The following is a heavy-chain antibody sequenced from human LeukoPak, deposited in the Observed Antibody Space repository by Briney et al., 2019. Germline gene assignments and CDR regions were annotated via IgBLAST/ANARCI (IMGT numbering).Heavy chain of an antibody. Sequence: PSQTLSLTCAVSGGSISSGGYSWSWIRQPPGKGLEWIGYIYHSGSTYYNPSLKSRVTISVDTSKNQFSLKLSSVTAADTAVYYCARLVRSGWYPDYWGQGTLVTVSS. D-gene: IGHD6-19*01. CDR3: ARLVRSGWYPDY. J-gene: IGHJ4*02. CDR1: GGSISSGGYS. V-gene: IGHV4-30-2*01. CDR2: IYHSGST.